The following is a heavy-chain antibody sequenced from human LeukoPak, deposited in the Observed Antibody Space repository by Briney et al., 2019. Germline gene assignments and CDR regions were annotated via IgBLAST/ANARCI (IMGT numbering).Heavy chain of an antibody. V-gene: IGHV3-23*01. D-gene: IGHD7-27*01. J-gene: IGHJ4*02. CDR2: IGSSGGGI. Sequence: GGSLRLSCAASGFTFSTYTMYWVRHPPGKRLEWVSIIGSSGGGIHYADSAKGRFTISRDNSKNALYLQMNSLRVEDTAVYYCAIDPNWGTHSWGQGVLVTVSS. CDR3: AIDPNWGTHS. CDR1: GFTFSTYT.